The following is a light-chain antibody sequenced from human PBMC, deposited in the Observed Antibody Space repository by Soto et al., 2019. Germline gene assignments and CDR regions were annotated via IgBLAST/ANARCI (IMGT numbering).Light chain of an antibody. Sequence: EIVGKQFPGTLSLSPGERATLSCRASQSVSSYLAWYQQKPGQAPRLLIYDASNRATGIPARFSGSGSGTDFTLTISSLEPEDFAVYYCQQRSNWPPITFGQRTRLAIK. CDR3: QQRSNWPPIT. V-gene: IGKV3-11*01. J-gene: IGKJ5*01. CDR2: DAS. CDR1: QSVSSY.